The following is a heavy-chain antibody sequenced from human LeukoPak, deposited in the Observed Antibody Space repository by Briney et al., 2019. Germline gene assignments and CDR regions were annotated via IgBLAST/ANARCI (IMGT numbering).Heavy chain of an antibody. CDR3: ARDRSSGYKDY. J-gene: IGHJ4*02. D-gene: IGHD3-22*01. CDR2: ISSSSSYI. V-gene: IGHV3-21*01. CDR1: GFTFSSYS. Sequence: GGSLRLSCAASGFTFSSYSMNWVRQAPGKGLKWVSSISSSSSYIYYADSVKGRFTISRDNAKNSLYLQMNSLRAEDTAVYYCARDRSSGYKDYWGQGTLVTVSS.